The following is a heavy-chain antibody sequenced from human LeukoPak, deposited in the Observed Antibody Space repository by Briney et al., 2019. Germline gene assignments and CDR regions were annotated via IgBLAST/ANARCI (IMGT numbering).Heavy chain of an antibody. V-gene: IGHV1-2*02. CDR3: ASYYYDSSGYSPYAMDV. D-gene: IGHD3-22*01. Sequence: MHWVRQAPGQGLEWMGWINPNSGGTNYAQKFQGRVTVTRDTSISTAYMELTRLRSDDTAVYYSASYYYDSSGYSPYAMDVWGQGTPVTVSS. J-gene: IGHJ6*02. CDR2: INPNSGGT.